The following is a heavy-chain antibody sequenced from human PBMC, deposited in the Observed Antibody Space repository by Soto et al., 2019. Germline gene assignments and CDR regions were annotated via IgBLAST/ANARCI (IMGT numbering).Heavy chain of an antibody. Sequence: EVQLVQSGAEVKKPGESLKISCKGSGYSFTSYWIGWVRQMPGKGLEWMGIIYLGDSDTRYSPSFQGQVTISPDMSISTAYLQSSSLKASDTAMYYCARDRGSGWSDFDYWGQGTLVTVSS. CDR3: ARDRGSGWSDFDY. D-gene: IGHD6-19*01. V-gene: IGHV5-51*03. J-gene: IGHJ4*02. CDR1: GYSFTSYW. CDR2: IYLGDSDT.